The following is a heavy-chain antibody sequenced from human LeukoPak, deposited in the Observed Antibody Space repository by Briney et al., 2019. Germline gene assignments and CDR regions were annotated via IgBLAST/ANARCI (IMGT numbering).Heavy chain of an antibody. V-gene: IGHV1-46*01. D-gene: IGHD1-26*01. CDR1: GYTFSNYY. CDR3: SRELGGSYFDY. J-gene: IGHJ4*02. Sequence: ASVKVSCKASGYTFSNYYIHWVRQAPGQGLAWMGVNNPSGGRTTYAQKFQGRVTMTRDTSTSTAYMDLSSLRSDDTAVYYCSRELGGSYFDYWGQGTLVTVSS. CDR2: NNPSGGRT.